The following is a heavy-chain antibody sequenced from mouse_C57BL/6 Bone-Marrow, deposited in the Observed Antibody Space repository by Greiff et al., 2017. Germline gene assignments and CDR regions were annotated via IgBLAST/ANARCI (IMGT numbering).Heavy chain of an antibody. Sequence: VQLQQSGSELRSPGSSVKLSCKDFDSEVFPIAYMSWVRQKPGHGFEWIGGILPSIGSTIYGEKFEDKATLDADTLSNTAYLELHRLKSEDSAIYYCARPLLSWFDVWGTGTTVTVSS. J-gene: IGHJ1*03. CDR3: ARPLLSWFDV. CDR1: DSEVFPIAY. V-gene: IGHV15-2*01. D-gene: IGHD2-13*01. CDR2: ILPSIGST.